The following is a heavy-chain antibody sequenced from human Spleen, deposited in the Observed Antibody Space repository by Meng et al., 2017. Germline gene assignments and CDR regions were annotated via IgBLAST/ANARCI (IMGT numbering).Heavy chain of an antibody. J-gene: IGHJ4*02. CDR3: ARDHWGSLDY. CDR1: GGPVSTSDYQ. V-gene: IGHV4-61*08. Sequence: QIQLQESAPGLLRPSETLFLICTASGGPVSTSDYQWGRIRQHPGKGLEWIGYAGTNYNPSLKSRVTISVDTSKRQFSLKLTSVTAADTAVYYCARDHWGSLDYWGQGILVTVFS. D-gene: IGHD7-27*01. CDR2: AGT.